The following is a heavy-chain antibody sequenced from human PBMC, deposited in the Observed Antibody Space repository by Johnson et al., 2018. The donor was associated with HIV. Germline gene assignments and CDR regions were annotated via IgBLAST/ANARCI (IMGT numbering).Heavy chain of an antibody. CDR3: AKAECGGDCYYAFDI. J-gene: IGHJ3*02. Sequence: QMLLVESGGGFIQPGRSLRLSCAASGFTFSSYGMHWVRQAPGKGLEWVAVISYDGSNKYYADSVKGRFTISRDNSRNTLHLQMSGLRAEDTAVYYCAKAECGGDCYYAFDIWGQGTMVAVSS. CDR1: GFTFSSYG. CDR2: ISYDGSNK. D-gene: IGHD2-21*01. V-gene: IGHV3-30*18.